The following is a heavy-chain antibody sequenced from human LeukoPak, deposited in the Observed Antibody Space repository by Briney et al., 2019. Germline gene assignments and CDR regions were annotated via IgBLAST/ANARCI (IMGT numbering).Heavy chain of an antibody. CDR3: ALLSGGTFDY. V-gene: IGHV3-53*01. Sequence: GGSLRLSCAASGFVVTANYLAWARQAPGKGLEWVSTISNGGDPFYGDSVKGRSTISRDESTNTFSLQLDSLRVEDMGVYYCALLSGGTFDYWGQGTQVTVAS. J-gene: IGHJ4*02. CDR2: ISNGGDP. D-gene: IGHD2/OR15-2a*01. CDR1: GFVVTANY.